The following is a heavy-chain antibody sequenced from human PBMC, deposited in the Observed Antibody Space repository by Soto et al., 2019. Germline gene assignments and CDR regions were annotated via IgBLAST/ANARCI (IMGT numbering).Heavy chain of an antibody. CDR2: IRSKANSYAT. V-gene: IGHV3-73*02. CDR1: GFTFSGSA. Sequence: EVQLVESGGGLGQPGGSLKLCCAASGFTFSGSAMHWVRQASGKGLEWVGRIRSKANSYATAYAASVKGRFTISRDDSKNTAYLQMNSLKTEDTAVYYCTSSALIDYYYYYGMDVWGQGTTVTVSS. J-gene: IGHJ6*02. D-gene: IGHD3-22*01. CDR3: TSSALIDYYYYYGMDV.